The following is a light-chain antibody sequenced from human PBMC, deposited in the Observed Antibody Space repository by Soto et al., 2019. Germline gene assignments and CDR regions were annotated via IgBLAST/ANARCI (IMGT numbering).Light chain of an antibody. CDR1: QTISNY. CDR2: DAS. J-gene: IGKJ4*01. CDR3: QQRTNWPLT. V-gene: IGKV3-11*01. Sequence: EIVLTQSPATLPLSPGERATLFCRASQTISNYLAWYQQNPGQAPRLLIYDASNRAAGIPARFSGSGSGTDFILTISSLEPEDLAVYYCQQRTNWPLTFGGGTKVEIK.